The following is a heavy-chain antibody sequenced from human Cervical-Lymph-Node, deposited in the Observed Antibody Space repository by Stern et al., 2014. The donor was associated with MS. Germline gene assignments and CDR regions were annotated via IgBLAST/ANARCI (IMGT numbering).Heavy chain of an antibody. J-gene: IGHJ4*02. CDR2: INGGDGYT. CDR3: ARDGVYTYGSTDYYFDY. D-gene: IGHD5-18*01. Sequence: VQLVESGAEVKKPGASVKVSCKASGYTFTNYAIHWVRQAPGQRLEGVAWINGGDGYTKYSQKFHGRVTITRDTSASTAYMELSSLRSEDTAVYYCARDGVYTYGSTDYYFDYWGQGTLVTVSS. CDR1: GYTFTNYA. V-gene: IGHV1-3*01.